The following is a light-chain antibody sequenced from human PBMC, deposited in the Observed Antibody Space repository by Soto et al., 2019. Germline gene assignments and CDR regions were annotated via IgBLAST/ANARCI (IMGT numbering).Light chain of an antibody. CDR3: QRSYSTPWT. CDR2: AAS. Sequence: DIQMTQSPSSLSASVGDRVTITCRASQSISSYLNWYQQKPGKAPKLLIYAASSLQSGVPSRFSGSGSGTDFTLTISSLQPEDFATYYCQRSYSTPWTFGQVTKVEIK. V-gene: IGKV1-39*01. J-gene: IGKJ1*01. CDR1: QSISSY.